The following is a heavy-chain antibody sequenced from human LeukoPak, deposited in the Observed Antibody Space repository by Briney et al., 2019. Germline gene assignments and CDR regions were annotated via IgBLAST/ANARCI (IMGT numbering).Heavy chain of an antibody. CDR1: GGSISSGGYS. D-gene: IGHD1-26*01. CDR2: IYHSGST. V-gene: IGHV4-30-2*01. CDR3: ARGGVGTTIFY. Sequence: PSQTLSLTCAVSGGSISSGGYSWSWIRQPPGKGLEWIGYIYHSGSTYYNPSLKSRVTISVDRSKNQFSLKLSSVTAADTAVYYCARGGVGTTIFYWGQGTLVTVSS. J-gene: IGHJ4*02.